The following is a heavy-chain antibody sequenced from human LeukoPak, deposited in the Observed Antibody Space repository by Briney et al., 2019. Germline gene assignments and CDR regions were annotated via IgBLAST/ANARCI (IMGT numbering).Heavy chain of an antibody. CDR1: GDSVSSNSAA. J-gene: IGHJ4*02. D-gene: IGHD1-26*01. CDR2: TYYSSKWST. Sequence: SQTESLTCAISGDSVSSNSAAWNWIRQSPSRGLEWLGRTYYSSKWSTDYVVSVKSRITINPDTSKNQFSLQLNSVTPEDTAVYYCARLEKWAFDYWGQGTLSSVSS. V-gene: IGHV6-1*01. CDR3: ARLEKWAFDY.